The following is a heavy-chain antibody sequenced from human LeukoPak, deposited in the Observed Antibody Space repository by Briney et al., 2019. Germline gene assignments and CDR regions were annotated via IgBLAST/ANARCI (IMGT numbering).Heavy chain of an antibody. CDR1: GFTFSSYA. J-gene: IGHJ4*02. D-gene: IGHD1-26*01. Sequence: GGSLRLSCAASGFTFSSYAMSWVRQAPGKGLEWVSAISGSGGSTYCADSVKGRFTISRANSKNTLYLQMNSLRAEDTAVYYCAKDRIIVGATFFDYWGQGTLVTVSS. CDR2: ISGSGGST. CDR3: AKDRIIVGATFFDY. V-gene: IGHV3-23*01.